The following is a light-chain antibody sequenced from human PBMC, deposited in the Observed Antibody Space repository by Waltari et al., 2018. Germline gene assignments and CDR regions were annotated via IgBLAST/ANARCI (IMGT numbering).Light chain of an antibody. Sequence: QLVLTQSPSASASLGASVKLTCTLSSGHSSNVIAWLQQRPEKGPRYLMKVNSDGSHNKGDEIPDRFSGASSGAVRYLTISSLQSEDEGDYYCQTGGHGTWVFGGGTKLTVL. J-gene: IGLJ3*02. V-gene: IGLV4-69*01. CDR3: QTGGHGTWV. CDR1: SGHSSNV. CDR2: VNSDGSH.